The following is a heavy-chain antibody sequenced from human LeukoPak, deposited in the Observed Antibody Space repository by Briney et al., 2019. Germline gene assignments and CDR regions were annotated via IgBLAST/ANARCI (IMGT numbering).Heavy chain of an antibody. CDR3: ARDHGYSYGLDY. V-gene: IGHV3-30-3*01. J-gene: IGHJ4*02. Sequence: PGGSLRLSCAASGFTFDDYAMHWVRQAPGKGLEWVAVISYDGSNKYYADSVKGRFTISRDNSKNTLYLQMNSLRAEDTAVYYCARDHGYSYGLDYWGQGTLVTVSS. CDR1: GFTFDDYA. D-gene: IGHD5-18*01. CDR2: ISYDGSNK.